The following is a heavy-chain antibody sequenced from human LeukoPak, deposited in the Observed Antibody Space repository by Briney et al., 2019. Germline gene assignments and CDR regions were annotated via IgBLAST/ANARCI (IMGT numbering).Heavy chain of an antibody. J-gene: IGHJ5*02. D-gene: IGHD3-10*01. CDR3: ARDRITMVRGVPPNNWFDP. Sequence: ASVKVSCKASGYTFTGYYMHWVRQAPGQGLEWMGWINPHSGGTNYAQKFQGRVTMTRDTSISTAYMELSRLRSDDTAVYYCARDRITMVRGVPPNNWFDPWGQGTLVTVSS. CDR1: GYTFTGYY. CDR2: INPHSGGT. V-gene: IGHV1-2*02.